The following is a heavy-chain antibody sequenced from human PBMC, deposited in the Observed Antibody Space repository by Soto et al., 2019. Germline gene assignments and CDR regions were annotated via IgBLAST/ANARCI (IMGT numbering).Heavy chain of an antibody. V-gene: IGHV3-33*01. D-gene: IGHD4-17*01. Sequence: QVQLVESGGGVVQPGRSLRLSCAASGFTFSSYGMHWVRQAPGKGLEWVAVIWYDGSNKYYADSVKGRFTISRDNSKNPLYLQMNSLRAEDTAVYYCARGPVTTSHFDYWGQGTLVTVSS. CDR1: GFTFSSYG. J-gene: IGHJ4*02. CDR3: ARGPVTTSHFDY. CDR2: IWYDGSNK.